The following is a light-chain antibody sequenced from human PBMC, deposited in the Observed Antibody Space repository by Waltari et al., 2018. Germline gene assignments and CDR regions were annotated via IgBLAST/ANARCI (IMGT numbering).Light chain of an antibody. Sequence: QSVLTQPHSVSAAPVQKVTISCSLSSSNTGDNYVCWFQQFPGTSPKLLIYDNNKRPSGIPDRFSGSRSGTSATLGITGLQTGDEADYYCGTWDSSLRAYVFGSGTMLTVL. CDR3: GTWDSSLRAYV. CDR1: SSNTGDNY. V-gene: IGLV1-51*01. J-gene: IGLJ1*01. CDR2: DNN.